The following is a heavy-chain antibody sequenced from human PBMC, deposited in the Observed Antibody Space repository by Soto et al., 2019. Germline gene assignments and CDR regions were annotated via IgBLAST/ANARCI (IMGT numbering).Heavy chain of an antibody. V-gene: IGHV1-18*01. J-gene: IGHJ4*02. CDR1: GYMFTING. CDR3: ARDKDWDLDN. D-gene: IGHD3-9*01. CDR2: ISTNSGNT. Sequence: QVQVVQSGSEVKKPGASVKVSCKTSGYMFTINGISWVRQVPGQGLEWMGWISTNSGNTKFAQNFQDRVTLTTDTSTRTGYMELRSLRSDDPAIYYCARDKDWDLDNWGQGTLVTVSS.